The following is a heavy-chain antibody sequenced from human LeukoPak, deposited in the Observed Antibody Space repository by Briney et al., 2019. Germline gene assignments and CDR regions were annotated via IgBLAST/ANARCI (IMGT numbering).Heavy chain of an antibody. V-gene: IGHV3-48*01. CDR2: VDSSSRTI. CDR1: GFTLSSYS. Sequence: GSLRLSCVASGFTLSSYSMHWVRQAPGKGLEWVSYVDSSSRTIYYTDSAKGRFTISRDNAKNSLYLHMSSLRVEDTAVYYCTRAGFGRYGTDVWGQGTTVTVSS. J-gene: IGHJ6*02. CDR3: TRAGFGRYGTDV. D-gene: IGHD3-10*01.